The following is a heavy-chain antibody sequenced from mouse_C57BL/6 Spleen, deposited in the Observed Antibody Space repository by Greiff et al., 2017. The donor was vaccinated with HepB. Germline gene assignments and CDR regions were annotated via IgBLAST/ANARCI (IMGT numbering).Heavy chain of an antibody. CDR2: ILPGSGST. Sequence: VQLQQSGAELMKPGASVKLSCKATGYTFTGYWIEWVKQRPGHGLEWIGEILPGSGSTNYNEKFKGKATFTADTSSNTAYMQISSLTTEDSAIYYCARRNTVQYYYAMDYWGQGTSVTVSS. CDR1: GYTFTGYW. J-gene: IGHJ4*01. CDR3: ARRNTVQYYYAMDY. V-gene: IGHV1-9*01. D-gene: IGHD1-1*01.